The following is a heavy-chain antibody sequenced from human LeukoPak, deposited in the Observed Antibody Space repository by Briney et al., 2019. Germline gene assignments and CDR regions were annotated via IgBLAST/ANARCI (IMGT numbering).Heavy chain of an antibody. V-gene: IGHV1-69*13. D-gene: IGHD3-10*02. CDR3: ARVFGDHDAFDI. J-gene: IGHJ3*02. CDR1: GGTFSSYT. CDR2: IIPIFGTA. Sequence: ASVKVSCKASGGTFSSYTISWVRQAPGQGLEWMGGIIPIFGTANYAQKFQGRVTITADESTSTAYMELSSLRSEDTAVYYCARVFGDHDAFDIWGQGTMVTVSS.